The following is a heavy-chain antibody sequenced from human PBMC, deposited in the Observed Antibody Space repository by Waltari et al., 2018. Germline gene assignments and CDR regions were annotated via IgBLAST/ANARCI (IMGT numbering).Heavy chain of an antibody. CDR3: ARGTGWYSFDF. Sequence: EVRLVESGGGLVQPGGSLRLSCEGSGFIFSDYEINWARQAPGKGLEWVSYISITGSTKQYADSVKGRFTISRDSAKNSVYLQMSSLRDEDTALYYCARGTGWYSFDFWGQGTLVTVSS. D-gene: IGHD6-19*01. V-gene: IGHV3-48*03. CDR2: ISITGSTK. J-gene: IGHJ4*02. CDR1: GFIFSDYE.